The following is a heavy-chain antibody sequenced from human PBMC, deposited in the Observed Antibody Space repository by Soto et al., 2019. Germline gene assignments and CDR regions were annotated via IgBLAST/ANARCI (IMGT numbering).Heavy chain of an antibody. V-gene: IGHV1-3*01. CDR2: INPANGNT. D-gene: IGHD2-8*02. J-gene: IGHJ3*01. CDR1: GFTFSDTL. Sequence: QVQLVQSGAEVKKPGASVNISCQASGFTFSDTLINWVRQGPGQRLEWMGWINPANGNTRYSGSFQGRVTISRLSSASTAYVALSDLTSEDTAVYFCARDILSVGPRANDAFDVWGQGTMITVSS. CDR3: ARDILSVGPRANDAFDV.